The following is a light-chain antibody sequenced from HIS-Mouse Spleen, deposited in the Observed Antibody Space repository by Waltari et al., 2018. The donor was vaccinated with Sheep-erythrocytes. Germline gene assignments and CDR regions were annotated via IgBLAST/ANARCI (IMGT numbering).Light chain of an antibody. CDR2: DVS. CDR1: SSDVGGYNY. V-gene: IGLV2-11*01. CDR3: CSYAGSYNHV. Sequence: QSALTQPRSVSGSPGPSVTISCTRTSSDVGGYNYVSWYQQHPGKAPKLMIYDVSKRPSGVPDRFAGSKSGNTASLTISGLQAEDEADYYCCSYAGSYNHVFATGTKVTVL. J-gene: IGLJ1*01.